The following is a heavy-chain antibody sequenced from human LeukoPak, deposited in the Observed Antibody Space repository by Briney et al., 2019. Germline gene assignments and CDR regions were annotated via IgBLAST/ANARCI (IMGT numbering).Heavy chain of an antibody. CDR2: IYYSGSI. D-gene: IGHD3-10*01. Sequence: SETLSLTCTVSGGSISGYSWSWIRQPPGKGLEWIGYIYYSGSINNNPSLKSRVTISVDPSKNQFSLKLTSVTAADTAVYFCARDAESYASGSYTPFDYWGQGTLVTVSS. J-gene: IGHJ4*02. CDR3: ARDAESYASGSYTPFDY. CDR1: GGSISGYS. V-gene: IGHV4-59*01.